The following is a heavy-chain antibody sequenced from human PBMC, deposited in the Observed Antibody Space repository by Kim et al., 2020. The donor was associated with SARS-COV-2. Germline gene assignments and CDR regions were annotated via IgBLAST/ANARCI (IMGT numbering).Heavy chain of an antibody. D-gene: IGHD3-10*01. Sequence: SETLSLTCTVSGGSISSSSYYWGWIRQPPGKGLEWIGSIYYSGSTYYNPSLKSRVTISVDTSKNQFSLKLSSVTAADTAVYYCARYYYYGSGSVDYWGQGTLVTVSS. V-gene: IGHV4-39*01. CDR1: GGSISSSSYY. J-gene: IGHJ4*02. CDR3: ARYYYYGSGSVDY. CDR2: IYYSGST.